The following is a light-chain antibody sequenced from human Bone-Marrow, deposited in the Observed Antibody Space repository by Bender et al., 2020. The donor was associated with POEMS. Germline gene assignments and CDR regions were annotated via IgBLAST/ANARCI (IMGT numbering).Light chain of an antibody. Sequence: SYQLTQPPSASVSPGQTARITCSGDALPKQYAYWYQQKPGQAPVLVIYKDTERPSGIPERFSGSSSGTTVTLTITGVQAEDEADYYCQSADSGGTSLLFGGGTKVTVL. CDR2: KDT. CDR3: QSADSGGTSLL. V-gene: IGLV3-25*03. CDR1: ALPKQY. J-gene: IGLJ2*01.